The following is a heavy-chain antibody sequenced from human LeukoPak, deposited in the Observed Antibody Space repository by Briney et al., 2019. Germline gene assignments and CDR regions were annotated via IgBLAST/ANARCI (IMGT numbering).Heavy chain of an antibody. CDR3: ARFCSGSSCEGY. D-gene: IGHD2-2*01. CDR2: IGATSTTI. CDR1: GFTFSDWS. J-gene: IGHJ4*02. V-gene: IGHV3-48*01. Sequence: PGGSLRLSCVASGFTFSDWSMNWGRQAPGKGLEWVSHIGATSTTIYHAESVKGRFTISRDNAKNSLYLQMNSLRAEDTAIYYCARFCSGSSCEGYWGQGTLVTVSS.